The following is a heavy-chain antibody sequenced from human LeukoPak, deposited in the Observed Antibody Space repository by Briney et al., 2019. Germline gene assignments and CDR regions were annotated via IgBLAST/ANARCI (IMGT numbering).Heavy chain of an antibody. V-gene: IGHV3-30*02. J-gene: IGHJ6*03. Sequence: GGSLRLSCAASGFTFSSYAMSWVRQAPGKGLEWVAFIRYDGSNKYYADSVKGRFTISRDNSKNTLYLQMNSLRAEDTAVYYCAKDESSLKLGYYYYMDVWGKGTTVTISS. CDR2: IRYDGSNK. D-gene: IGHD6-6*01. CDR1: GFTFSSYA. CDR3: AKDESSLKLGYYYYMDV.